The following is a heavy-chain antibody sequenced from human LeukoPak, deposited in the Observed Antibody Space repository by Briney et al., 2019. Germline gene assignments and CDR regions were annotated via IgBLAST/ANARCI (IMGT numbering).Heavy chain of an antibody. CDR2: IYYSGST. V-gene: IGHV4-59*01. D-gene: IGHD3-22*01. CDR1: GGSISSYY. CDR3: ARGTYYYDRPLDY. J-gene: IGHJ4*02. Sequence: SETLSLTCTVSGGSISSYYWSWIRQPPGKGLEWVGYIYYSGSTNYNPSLKSRVTISVDTSKNQFSLKLSSVTAADTAVYYCARGTYYYDRPLDYWGQGTLVTVSS.